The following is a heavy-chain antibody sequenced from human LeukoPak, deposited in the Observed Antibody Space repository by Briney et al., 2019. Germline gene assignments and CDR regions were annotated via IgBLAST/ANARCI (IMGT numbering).Heavy chain of an antibody. V-gene: IGHV3-48*03. J-gene: IGHJ4*02. D-gene: IGHD6-13*01. CDR3: ARVLRIPGISSDY. CDR1: GFTFSSYE. CDR2: ISSSGSTI. Sequence: PGGSLRLSCAASGFTFSSYEMNWVRQAPGKGLEWVSYISSSGSTIYYADSVKGRFTISRDNARNTLYLQMNSLRAEDTAVYYCARVLRIPGISSDYWGQGTLVTVSS.